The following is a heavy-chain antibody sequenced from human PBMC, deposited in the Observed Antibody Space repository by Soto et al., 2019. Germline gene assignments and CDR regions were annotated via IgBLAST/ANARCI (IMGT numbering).Heavy chain of an antibody. CDR1: GGSISSSSYY. D-gene: IGHD2-2*01. J-gene: IGHJ6*02. CDR3: ASGDIVVVPASAFYYGMDV. Sequence: SETLSLTCTVSGGSISSSSYYWGWIRQPPGKGLEWIGSIYYSGSTYYNPSLKSRVTISVDTSKNQFSLKLSSVTAADTAVYYCASGDIVVVPASAFYYGMDVWGQGTTVTVS. CDR2: IYYSGST. V-gene: IGHV4-39*01.